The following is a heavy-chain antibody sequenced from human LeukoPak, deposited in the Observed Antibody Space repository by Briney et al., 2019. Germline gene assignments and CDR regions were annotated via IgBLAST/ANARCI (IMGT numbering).Heavy chain of an antibody. J-gene: IGHJ4*02. CDR3: ASSKFRSTFDY. Sequence: ASETLSLTCTVSGGSISSYYWSWIRQPPGKGLEWIGYIYYSGSTNYNPSLKSRVTISVDTSKNQFSLKLSSVTAADTAVYYCASSKFRSTFDYWGQGTLVTVSS. CDR2: IYYSGST. CDR1: GGSISSYY. D-gene: IGHD2-21*01. V-gene: IGHV4-59*01.